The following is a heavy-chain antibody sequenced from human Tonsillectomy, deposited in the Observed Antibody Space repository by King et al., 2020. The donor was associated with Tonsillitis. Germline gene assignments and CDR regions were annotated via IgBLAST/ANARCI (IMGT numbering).Heavy chain of an antibody. CDR3: ARVYPAADYYYGMDV. J-gene: IGHJ6*02. Sequence: VQLQESDPGLVKPSETLSLTCTVSGGSVSSGRYYWSWIRQPPGKGLEWIGYIYYSGNTNYNPSLRSRVTMSEDTSKNQFSLKLSSVTAADTAVYYCARVYPAADYYYGMDVWGQGTTVTVSS. CDR1: GGSVSSGRYY. CDR2: IYYSGNT. V-gene: IGHV4-61*01. D-gene: IGHD2-2*01.